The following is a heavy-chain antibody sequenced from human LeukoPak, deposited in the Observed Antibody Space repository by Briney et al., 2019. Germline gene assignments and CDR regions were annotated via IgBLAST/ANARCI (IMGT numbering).Heavy chain of an antibody. D-gene: IGHD1-26*01. CDR2: INPRVGST. V-gene: IGHV1-46*01. CDR1: GYTLTSYY. J-gene: IGHJ5*02. CDR3: ARDAQWDNWFDP. Sequence: GASVKVSYKASGYTLTSYYMLWVRQPPGQGLEWIGTINPRVGSTSYALKFQGRVTMTRDTSASTAYMELSSLRSEDMAVYYCARDAQWDNWFDPWGQGTLVSVSS.